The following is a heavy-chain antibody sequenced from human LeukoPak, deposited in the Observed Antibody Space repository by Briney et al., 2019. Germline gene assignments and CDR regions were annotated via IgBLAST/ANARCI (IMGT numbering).Heavy chain of an antibody. CDR2: IYYSGST. D-gene: IGHD6-19*01. Sequence: SETLSLTCTVSGGSISSGGYYWSWIRQHPGKGLEWIGYIYYSGSTYYNPSLKSRVTISVDTSKNQFSLKLSSVTAADTAVYYCARQEYSGGWYPFDNWGQGTLVTVSS. CDR3: ARQEYSGGWYPFDN. V-gene: IGHV4-31*03. CDR1: GGSISSGGYY. J-gene: IGHJ4*02.